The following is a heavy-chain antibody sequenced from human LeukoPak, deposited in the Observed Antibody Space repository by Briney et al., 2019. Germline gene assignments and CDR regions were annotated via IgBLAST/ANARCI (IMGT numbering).Heavy chain of an antibody. CDR3: AKVGSSGTSDY. D-gene: IGHD1-1*01. Sequence: YPGGSLRLSCAASGFTFSSYSMNWVRQAPGKGLEWVSAISGSGGSTYYADSVKGRFTISRDNSKNTLYLQMNSLRAEDTAVYYCAKVGSSGTSDYWGQGTLVTVSS. CDR2: ISGSGGST. V-gene: IGHV3-23*01. CDR1: GFTFSSYS. J-gene: IGHJ4*02.